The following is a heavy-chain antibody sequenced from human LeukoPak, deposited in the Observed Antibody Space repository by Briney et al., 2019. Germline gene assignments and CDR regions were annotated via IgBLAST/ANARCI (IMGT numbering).Heavy chain of an antibody. CDR3: ARRTYDLWSGDYTGAFDI. Sequence: SETLSLTCTVSGGSISSYYWSWIRQPPGKGLEWIGYIYYSGSTNYNPSLKSRVTISVDTSKNQFSLRLSSVTAADTAVYYCARRTYDLWSGDYTGAFDIWGQGTMVTVSS. CDR1: GGSISSYY. J-gene: IGHJ3*02. V-gene: IGHV4-59*01. D-gene: IGHD3-3*01. CDR2: IYYSGST.